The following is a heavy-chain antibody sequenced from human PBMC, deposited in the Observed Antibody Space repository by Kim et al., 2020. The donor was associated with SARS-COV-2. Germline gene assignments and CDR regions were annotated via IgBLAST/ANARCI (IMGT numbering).Heavy chain of an antibody. D-gene: IGHD3-10*01. J-gene: IGHJ4*02. V-gene: IGHV3-48*02. CDR3: AGRVVDY. CDR2: SGGGPI. Sequence: SGGGPIFYAASVKCRFTMSRDNAKNALYLQMNSLRDEDTAVDYCAGRVVDYWGQGTLVTVSS.